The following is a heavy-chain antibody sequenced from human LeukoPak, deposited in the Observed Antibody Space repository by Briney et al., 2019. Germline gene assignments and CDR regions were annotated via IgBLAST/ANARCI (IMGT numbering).Heavy chain of an antibody. V-gene: IGHV3-23*01. D-gene: IGHD5-24*01. CDR2: INNYGGSR. CDR3: ARAGRDGYNYADY. CDR1: GFTLSRYA. J-gene: IGHJ4*02. Sequence: GGSLRLSCAASGFTLSRYAMNWVRQVPGKGLEWVSSINNYGGSRNYADSVKGRFTISRDNSKNTLYLQMNSLRAEDTAVYYCARAGRDGYNYADYWGQGTLVTVSS.